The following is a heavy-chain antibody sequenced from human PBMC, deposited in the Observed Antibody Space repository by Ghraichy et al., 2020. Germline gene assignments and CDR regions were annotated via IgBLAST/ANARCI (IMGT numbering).Heavy chain of an antibody. J-gene: IGHJ4*02. V-gene: IGHV3-74*01. D-gene: IGHD2-8*02. CDR2: INSDGTTT. CDR3: ARSGGVVDY. CDR1: GFTFSTYW. Sequence: GVLNISCAASGFTFSTYWMHWVRQAPGKGLVWVSHINSDGTTTNYADSVKGRFTISRDNAKNTLYLQMNSLRVDDTAVYYCARSGGVVDYWGQGTLVTVSS.